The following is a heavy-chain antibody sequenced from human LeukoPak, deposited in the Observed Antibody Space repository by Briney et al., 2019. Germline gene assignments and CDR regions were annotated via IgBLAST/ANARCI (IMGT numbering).Heavy chain of an antibody. CDR1: GYTFTGYY. CDR3: ARGGDILTDPWYYFDY. J-gene: IGHJ4*02. V-gene: IGHV1-2*02. CDR2: INPNSGGT. Sequence: ASVKVSCTASGYTFTGYYMHWVRQAPGQGLEWMGWINPNSGGTNYAQKFQGRVTMTRDTSISTAYMELSRLRSDDTAVYYCARGGDILTDPWYYFDYWGQGTLVTVSS. D-gene: IGHD3-9*01.